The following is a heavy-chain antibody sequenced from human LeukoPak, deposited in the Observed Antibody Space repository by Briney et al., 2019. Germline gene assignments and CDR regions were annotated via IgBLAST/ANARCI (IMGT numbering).Heavy chain of an antibody. CDR2: MNPNSGNT. CDR1: GYTFTGYY. CDR3: ARVRGKVHDSSGYYNY. J-gene: IGHJ4*02. Sequence: ASVKVSCKASGYTFTGYYMHWVRQAPGQGLEWMGWMNPNSGNTGYAQKFQGRVTMTRNTSISTAYMELSSLRSEDTAVYYCARVRGKVHDSSGYYNYWGQGTLVTVSS. D-gene: IGHD3-22*01. V-gene: IGHV1-8*02.